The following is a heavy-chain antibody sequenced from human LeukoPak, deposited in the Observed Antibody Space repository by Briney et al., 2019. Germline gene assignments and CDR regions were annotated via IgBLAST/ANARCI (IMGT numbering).Heavy chain of an antibody. V-gene: IGHV3-7*01. CDR3: VTSWVRQQRDF. Sequence: GGSLRLSCAASGFSFRDYWMSWVRQAPGKGLEWVADIEPDGSGKTYVDSVKGRFTISRDNAQQSLYLQMDTLTAEDTAVYYCVTSWVRQQRDFWGQGTLVTVSS. CDR2: IEPDGSGK. J-gene: IGHJ4*02. CDR1: GFSFRDYW. D-gene: IGHD3-10*01.